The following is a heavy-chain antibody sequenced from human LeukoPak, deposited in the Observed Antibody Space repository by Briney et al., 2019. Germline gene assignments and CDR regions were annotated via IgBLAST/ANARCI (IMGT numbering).Heavy chain of an antibody. Sequence: GASVKVSCKASGGTFSSYAISWVRQAPGQGLEWMGGIIPIFGTANYAQKFQGRVTITADESTSTAYMELSSLRSEDTAVYYCARSLTSRYWFGELLSYNWFDPWGQGTLVTVSS. D-gene: IGHD3-10*01. J-gene: IGHJ5*02. CDR2: IIPIFGTA. V-gene: IGHV1-69*13. CDR1: GGTFSSYA. CDR3: ARSLTSRYWFGELLSYNWFDP.